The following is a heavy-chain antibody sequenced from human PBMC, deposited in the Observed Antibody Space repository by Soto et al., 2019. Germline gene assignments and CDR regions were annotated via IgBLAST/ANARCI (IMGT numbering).Heavy chain of an antibody. V-gene: IGHV3-30-3*01. J-gene: IGHJ6*02. D-gene: IGHD6-13*01. Sequence: GGSLRLSCAASGFTFSSYAMHWVRQAPGKGLEWVAVISYDGSNKYYADSVKGRFTISRDNSKNTLYLQMNSLRAEDTAVYYCARELRIAAAEPQSHYYYYGMDGWGQGTKVTVSS. CDR3: ARELRIAAAEPQSHYYYYGMDG. CDR1: GFTFSSYA. CDR2: ISYDGSNK.